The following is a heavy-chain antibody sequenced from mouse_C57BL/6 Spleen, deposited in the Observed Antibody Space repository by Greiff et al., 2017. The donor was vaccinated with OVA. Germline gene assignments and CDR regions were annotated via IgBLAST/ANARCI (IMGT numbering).Heavy chain of an antibody. Sequence: VQLKESGAELVRPGTSVKVSCKASGYAFTNYLIEWVKQRPGQGLEWIGVINPGSGGTNYNEKFKGKATLTADKSSSTAYMQLSSLTSEDSAVYFCARSKIYDGYYFDYWGQGTTLTVSS. CDR1: GYAFTNYL. CDR2: INPGSGGT. CDR3: ARSKIYDGYYFDY. D-gene: IGHD2-3*01. V-gene: IGHV1-54*01. J-gene: IGHJ2*01.